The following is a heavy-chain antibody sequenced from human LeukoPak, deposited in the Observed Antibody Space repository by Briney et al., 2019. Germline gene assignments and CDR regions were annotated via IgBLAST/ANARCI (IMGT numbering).Heavy chain of an antibody. D-gene: IGHD4-17*01. J-gene: IGHJ6*04. Sequence: PGGSLRLSCAASGFTFSSYAMHWVRQAPGKGREWVAVISYDGSNKYYADSVKGRFTISRDNSKNTLYLQMNSLRAEDTAVYYCARGGDYGDFNGMDVWGKGTTVTVSS. CDR2: ISYDGSNK. V-gene: IGHV3-30*04. CDR1: GFTFSSYA. CDR3: ARGGDYGDFNGMDV.